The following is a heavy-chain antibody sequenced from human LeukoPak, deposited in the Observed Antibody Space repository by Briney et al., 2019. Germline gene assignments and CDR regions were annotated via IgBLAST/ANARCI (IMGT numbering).Heavy chain of an antibody. Sequence: SETLSHTCTVSGASVGDYYWSWIRQAAGKGLEWLGRIYTSGNTIYNPSLQSRVTISVDVSKNQFSLRLISMTAADTGIYYCAVDNMDFWGQGTLVTVSS. J-gene: IGHJ4*02. CDR1: GASVGDYY. V-gene: IGHV4-4*07. D-gene: IGHD2/OR15-2a*01. CDR2: IYTSGNT. CDR3: AVDNMDF.